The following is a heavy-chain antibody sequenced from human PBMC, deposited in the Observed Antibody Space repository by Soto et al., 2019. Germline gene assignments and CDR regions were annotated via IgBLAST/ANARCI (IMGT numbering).Heavy chain of an antibody. J-gene: IGHJ4*02. CDR3: RAGSPAVADDY. Sequence: GSLRLSCAASGFTFSGSDMHWVRQASGKGLEWVGRIRSNTNTYATAYAASVKGRFTISRDDSKNTAYLQMNSLKAEDTAVYFCRAGSPAVADDYWGQGTLVTVSS. CDR1: GFTFSGSD. CDR2: IRSNTNTYAT. D-gene: IGHD6-19*01. V-gene: IGHV3-73*01.